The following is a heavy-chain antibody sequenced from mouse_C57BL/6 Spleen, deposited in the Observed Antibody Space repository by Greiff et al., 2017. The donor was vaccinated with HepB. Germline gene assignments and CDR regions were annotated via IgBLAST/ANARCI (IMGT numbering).Heavy chain of an antibody. CDR3: ARFHYYGSSRYYFDY. Sequence: VQLQEPGAELVKPGASVKLSCKASGYTFTSYWMHWVKQRPGRGLEWSGMIHPNSGSTNYNEKFKSKATLTVDKSSSTAYMQLSSLTSEDSAVYYCARFHYYGSSRYYFDYWGQGTTLTVSS. CDR2: IHPNSGST. CDR1: GYTFTSYW. V-gene: IGHV1-64*01. D-gene: IGHD1-1*01. J-gene: IGHJ2*01.